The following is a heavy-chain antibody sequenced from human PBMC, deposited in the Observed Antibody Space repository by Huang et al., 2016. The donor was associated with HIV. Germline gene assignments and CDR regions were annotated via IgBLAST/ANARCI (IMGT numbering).Heavy chain of an antibody. V-gene: IGHV4-39*01. J-gene: IGHJ4*02. CDR2: VYQRGST. Sequence: QLQLQESGPGQVKPSETLSLTCTVSGDFISSTNYYWGLIRQSPGKGLEWVGSVYQRGSTNSNPSLKSRVTLSVDTSRNHFSLRLNSVTAADTAVYYCASQHIGAAATWFWGRGTQVAVSS. CDR1: GDFISSTNYY. D-gene: IGHD6-13*01. CDR3: ASQHIGAAATWF.